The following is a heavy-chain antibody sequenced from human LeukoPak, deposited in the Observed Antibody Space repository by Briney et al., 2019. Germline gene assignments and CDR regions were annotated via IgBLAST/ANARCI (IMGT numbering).Heavy chain of an antibody. CDR3: ARGYSSSWFWYFDL. CDR2: INWNGGST. D-gene: IGHD6-13*01. J-gene: IGHJ2*01. Sequence: PGGSLRLSCAASGFTFDDYGMSWVRQAPGKGLEWVSGINWNGGSTGYADSVKGRFTISRDNAKNSLYLQMNSLRAEDTALHHCARGYSSSWFWYFDLWGRGTLVTVSS. CDR1: GFTFDDYG. V-gene: IGHV3-20*01.